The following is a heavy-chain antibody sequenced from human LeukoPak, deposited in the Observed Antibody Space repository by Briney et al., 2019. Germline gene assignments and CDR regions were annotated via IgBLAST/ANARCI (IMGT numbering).Heavy chain of an antibody. D-gene: IGHD2-15*01. V-gene: IGHV3-74*01. CDR1: GFTFSSYA. CDR2: INSDGGST. J-gene: IGHJ4*02. CDR3: ARGLHCSGGSCYDTTFDY. Sequence: PGGSLRLSCAASGFTFSSYAMSWVRQTPGMGLVWVSRINSDGGSTSYADSVKGRFTISRDNAKNTLYLQMNSLRAEDTAVYYCARGLHCSGGSCYDTTFDYWGQGTLVTVSS.